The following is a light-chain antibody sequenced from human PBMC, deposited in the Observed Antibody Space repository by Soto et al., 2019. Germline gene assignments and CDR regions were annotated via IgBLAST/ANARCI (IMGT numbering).Light chain of an antibody. CDR1: SSNIGGNS. J-gene: IGLJ2*01. CDR3: GTWDSSLSGVV. Sequence: QSVLTQPPSVSAAPGQRVTISCSGSSSNIGGNSVSWYQQLPGTAPKLLIYDDDKRPSGIPDRFSGSKSGTSATLGITGFQTGDEADYYCGTWDSSLSGVVFGGGTK. V-gene: IGLV1-51*01. CDR2: DDD.